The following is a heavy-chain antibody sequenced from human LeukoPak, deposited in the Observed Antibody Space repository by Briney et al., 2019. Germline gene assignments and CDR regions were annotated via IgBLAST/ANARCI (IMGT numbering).Heavy chain of an antibody. CDR3: AREPITIFGVVTSVDY. D-gene: IGHD3-3*01. V-gene: IGHV4-34*01. CDR2: IYYSGST. J-gene: IGHJ4*02. CDR1: GGSFSGYY. Sequence: SETLSLTCAVYGGSFSGYYWSWIRQPPGKGLEWIGSIYYSGSTYYNPSLKSRVTISVDTSKNQFSLKLSSVTAADTAVYYCAREPITIFGVVTSVDYWGQGTLVTVSS.